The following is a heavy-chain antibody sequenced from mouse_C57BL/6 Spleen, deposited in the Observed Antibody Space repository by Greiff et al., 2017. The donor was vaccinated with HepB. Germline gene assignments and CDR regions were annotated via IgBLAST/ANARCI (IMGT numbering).Heavy chain of an antibody. Sequence: EVKVVESGGGLVQPGGSMKLSCVASGFTFSNYWMNWVRQSPEKGLEWVAQIRLKSDNYATHYAESVKGRFTISRDDSKSSVYLQMNNLRAEDTGIYYCTGGIYDGYHGAMDYWGKGTSVTVSS. D-gene: IGHD2-3*01. CDR3: TGGIYDGYHGAMDY. CDR2: IRLKSDNYAT. V-gene: IGHV6-3*01. CDR1: GFTFSNYW. J-gene: IGHJ4*01.